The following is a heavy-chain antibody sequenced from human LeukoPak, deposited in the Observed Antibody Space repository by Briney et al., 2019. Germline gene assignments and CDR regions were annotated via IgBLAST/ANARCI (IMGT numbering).Heavy chain of an antibody. V-gene: IGHV3-21*01. CDR3: ARDRSIRTNVLAGDAFDL. Sequence: PGGSLRLSCAASGFIFSSYGVNWVRQAPGKGGEGVSFISRSRSDEFYADSVKGGFTISRDKAKNSLFLQMNRLRDEDTAVYFCARDRSIRTNVLAGDAFDLWGQGTMVTVSS. J-gene: IGHJ3*01. CDR1: GFIFSSYG. D-gene: IGHD1-14*01. CDR2: ISRSRSDE.